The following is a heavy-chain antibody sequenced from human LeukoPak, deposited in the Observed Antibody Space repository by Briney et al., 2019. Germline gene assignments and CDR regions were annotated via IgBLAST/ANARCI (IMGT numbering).Heavy chain of an antibody. Sequence: GGSLRLSCAASGFTSSIYAMSWVRQAPGKGLEWVSAISGSGGSTYYADSVKGRFTISRDNSINTLYLQMSSLRAEDAAVYYCAKSGGLSGSGRLGMDVWGQGTTVTVSS. J-gene: IGHJ6*02. D-gene: IGHD3-10*01. V-gene: IGHV3-23*01. CDR3: AKSGGLSGSGRLGMDV. CDR1: GFTSSIYA. CDR2: ISGSGGST.